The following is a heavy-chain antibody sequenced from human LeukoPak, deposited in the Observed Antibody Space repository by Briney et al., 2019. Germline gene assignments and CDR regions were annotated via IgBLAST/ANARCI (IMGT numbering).Heavy chain of an antibody. J-gene: IGHJ5*02. CDR3: ARHVRYYGSGSYMT. CDR2: INHSGST. V-gene: IGHV4-34*01. CDR1: GGSFSGYY. D-gene: IGHD3-10*01. Sequence: SETLSLTCAVYGGSFSGYYWSWIRQPPGKGLEWIGEINHSGSTNYNPSLKSRVTISVDTSKNQFSLKLSSVTAADTAVYYCARHVRYYGSGSYMTWGQGTLVTVSS.